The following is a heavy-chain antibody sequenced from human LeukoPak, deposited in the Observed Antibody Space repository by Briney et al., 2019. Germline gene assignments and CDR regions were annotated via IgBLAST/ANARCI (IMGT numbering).Heavy chain of an antibody. V-gene: IGHV1-46*01. D-gene: IGHD3-10*01. J-gene: IGHJ4*02. CDR2: INPSGGST. Sequence: ASVKVSCKASGYTFTSCYMHWVRQAPGQGLEWMGIINPSGGSTSYAQKFQGRVTMTRDTSTSTVYMELSSLRSEDTAVYYCARDMVRGVIHPYYFDYWGQGTLVTVSS. CDR1: GYTFTSCY. CDR3: ARDMVRGVIHPYYFDY.